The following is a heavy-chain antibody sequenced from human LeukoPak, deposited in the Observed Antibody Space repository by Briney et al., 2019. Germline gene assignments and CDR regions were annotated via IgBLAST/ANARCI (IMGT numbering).Heavy chain of an antibody. D-gene: IGHD5-24*01. J-gene: IGHJ4*02. V-gene: IGHV4-39*01. Sequence: KPSETLSLTCTVSGGSISSSTYYWGWIRQPPGKGLEWIGSIHYSGTTYYNPSLKSRVTISVDTSNNQFFLKLNSVTAADTAVYYCARRGDGYNHFDYWGQGTLVTVSS. CDR1: GGSISSSTYY. CDR3: ARRGDGYNHFDY. CDR2: IHYSGTT.